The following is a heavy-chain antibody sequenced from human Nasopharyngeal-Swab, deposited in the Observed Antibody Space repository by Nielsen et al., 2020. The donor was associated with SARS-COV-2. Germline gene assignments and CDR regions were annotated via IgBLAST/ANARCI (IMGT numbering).Heavy chain of an antibody. Sequence: SVKVSCKASGFSITYRFLHWMRQAPGQALDWMGWITPFNGNAKYVQKFQGRVSITRDGSRTTASLELSSLRPDDTAMYFCASGQCINGVCNPTDGLDVWGQGTSVTVS. V-gene: IGHV1-45*02. CDR2: ITPFNGNA. D-gene: IGHD2-8*01. J-gene: IGHJ6*02. CDR3: ASGQCINGVCNPTDGLDV. CDR1: GFSITYRF.